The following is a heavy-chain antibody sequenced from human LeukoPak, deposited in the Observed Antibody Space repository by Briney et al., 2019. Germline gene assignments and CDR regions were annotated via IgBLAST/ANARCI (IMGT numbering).Heavy chain of an antibody. CDR3: ASPYCSSTSCSTLHDF. J-gene: IGHJ4*02. CDR1: GFTFRDFW. D-gene: IGHD2-2*01. Sequence: GGSLRLSCEVSGFTFRDFWMNWVRQAPGKGLEWVANINQDGSEKYYVDSVKGRFTISRDNSKNTLYLQMNSLRAEDTAVYYCASPYCSSTSCSTLHDFWGQGTLVTVSS. CDR2: INQDGSEK. V-gene: IGHV3-7*01.